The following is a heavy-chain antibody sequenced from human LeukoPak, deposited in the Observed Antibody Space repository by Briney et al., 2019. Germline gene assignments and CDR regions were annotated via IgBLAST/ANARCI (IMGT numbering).Heavy chain of an antibody. Sequence: ASVKVSCKASGYPFNNYDINWVRQATGQGLEWMGWMNPHSGKTGYAQNFQGRVTMTRDTSISTAYMELSRLRSDDTAVYYCALGGDSYYYYYYMDVWGKGTTVTVSS. J-gene: IGHJ6*03. V-gene: IGHV1-8*01. CDR1: GYPFNNYD. D-gene: IGHD2-21*02. CDR2: MNPHSGKT. CDR3: ALGGDSYYYYYYMDV.